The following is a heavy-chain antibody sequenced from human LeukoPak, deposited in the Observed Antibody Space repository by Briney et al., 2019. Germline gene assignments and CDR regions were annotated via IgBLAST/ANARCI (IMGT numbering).Heavy chain of an antibody. V-gene: IGHV3-23*01. CDR3: AKDPPLYGRELLDY. Sequence: PGGSLRLSCAASGFTFSSYAMSWVRQAPGKGLEWVSAISGSGGSTYYADSVKSRFTISRDNSKNTLYLQMNSLRAEDTAVYYCAKDPPLYGRELLDYWGQGTLVTVPS. CDR2: ISGSGGST. D-gene: IGHD1-26*01. CDR1: GFTFSSYA. J-gene: IGHJ4*02.